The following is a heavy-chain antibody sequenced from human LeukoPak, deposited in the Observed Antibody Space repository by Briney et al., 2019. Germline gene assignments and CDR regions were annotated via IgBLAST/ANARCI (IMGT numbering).Heavy chain of an antibody. CDR1: GFTFSSYA. D-gene: IGHD3-10*01. J-gene: IGHJ4*02. Sequence: GGSLRLSCAASGFTFSSYAMHWVRQAPGKGLEWVAVISYDGSDKYYADSVKGRFTISRDNSKNTLYLQMNSLRAEDTAVYYCVAGADYYGSGGLNDYWGQGTLITVSS. V-gene: IGHV3-30*04. CDR3: VAGADYYGSGGLNDY. CDR2: ISYDGSDK.